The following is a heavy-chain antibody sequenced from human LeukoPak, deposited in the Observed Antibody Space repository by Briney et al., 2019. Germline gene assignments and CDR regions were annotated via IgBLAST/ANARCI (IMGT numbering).Heavy chain of an antibody. CDR1: GFTFSTYA. D-gene: IGHD3-9*01. CDR2: ISYDGRNK. V-gene: IGHV3-30*04. J-gene: IGHJ3*02. CDR3: AKGYYEIHDAFDI. Sequence: GGSLRLSCAVSGFTFSTYAMHWVRQAPGKGLEWVAFISYDGRNKYYADSVKGRFTISRDNSKNTLFLQMNSLRAEDTAVYYCAKGYYEIHDAFDIWGQGTMVAVSS.